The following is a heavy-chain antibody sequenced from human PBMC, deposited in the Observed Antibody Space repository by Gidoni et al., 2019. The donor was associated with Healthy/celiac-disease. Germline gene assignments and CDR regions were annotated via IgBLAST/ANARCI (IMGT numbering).Heavy chain of an antibody. V-gene: IGHV3-21*01. CDR2: ISSSSSYI. J-gene: IGHJ6*02. CDR3: ARDGHDGYDFWSGYPTYYYYGMDV. Sequence: EVQLVESGGGLVKPGGSLRLSCAASGFTFSSSSMNWVRQAPGKGLEWVSSISSSSSYIYYADSVKGRFTISRDNAKNSLYLQMNSLRAEDTAVYYCARDGHDGYDFWSGYPTYYYYGMDVWGQGTTVTVSS. D-gene: IGHD3-3*01. CDR1: GFTFSSSS.